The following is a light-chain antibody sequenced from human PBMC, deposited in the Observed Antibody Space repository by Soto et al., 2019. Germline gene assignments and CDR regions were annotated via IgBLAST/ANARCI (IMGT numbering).Light chain of an antibody. CDR1: SSDVGAYNY. Sequence: QSALTQPPSASGSPGQSVTIYCTGTSSDVGAYNYVSWYQQHPGKVPKRLIYEVSKWPSGVPDRFSGSKSGHTASLTVSGLQADDEADYYYCSYTTTKNLVFGGGTKVTVL. CDR2: EVS. V-gene: IGLV2-8*01. J-gene: IGLJ2*01. CDR3: CSYTTTKNLV.